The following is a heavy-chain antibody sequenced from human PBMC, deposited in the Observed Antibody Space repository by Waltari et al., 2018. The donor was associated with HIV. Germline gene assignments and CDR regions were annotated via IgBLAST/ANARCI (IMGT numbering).Heavy chain of an antibody. V-gene: IGHV3-7*01. J-gene: IGHJ6*02. CDR2: IKPDGSDT. Sequence: EVLLVESGGGLVQPGGSLRLSCGTSGFILSSYWMSWVRQAPGEGVEGLANIKPDGSDTYYVDSLKSRFTISRDNAKNSVYLQMDSRRVEDTALYFCARDTGSQYYYYGMDVWGQGTMVSVS. D-gene: IGHD3-10*01. CDR3: ARDTGSQYYYYGMDV. CDR1: GFILSSYW.